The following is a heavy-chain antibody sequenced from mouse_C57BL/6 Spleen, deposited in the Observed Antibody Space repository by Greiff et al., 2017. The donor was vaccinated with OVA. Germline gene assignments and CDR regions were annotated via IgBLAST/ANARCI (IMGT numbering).Heavy chain of an antibody. V-gene: IGHV1-15*01. J-gene: IGHJ2*01. CDR3: TRGGSPDY. CDR1: GYTFTDYE. D-gene: IGHD1-1*02. CDR2: IDPETGGT. Sequence: VKLQESGAELVRPGASVTLSCKASGYTFTDYEMHWVKQTPVHGLEWIGAIDPETGGTAYNQKFKGKAILTADKSSSTAYMELRSLTSEDSAVYYCTRGGSPDYWGQGTTLTVS.